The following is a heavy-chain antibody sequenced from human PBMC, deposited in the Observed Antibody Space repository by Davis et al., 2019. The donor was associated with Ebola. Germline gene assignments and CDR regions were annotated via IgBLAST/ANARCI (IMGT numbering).Heavy chain of an antibody. CDR1: GFTFSSYS. Sequence: ESLKLSCAASGFTFSSYSMNWVRQAPGKGLEWVSSISSSSSYIYYADSVKGRFTISRDNAKNSLYLQMNSLRAEDTAVYYCARGGGSVLLYYYYGMDVWGQGTTVTVSS. CDR3: ARGGGSVLLYYYYGMDV. D-gene: IGHD1-26*01. CDR2: ISSSSSYI. J-gene: IGHJ6*02. V-gene: IGHV3-21*01.